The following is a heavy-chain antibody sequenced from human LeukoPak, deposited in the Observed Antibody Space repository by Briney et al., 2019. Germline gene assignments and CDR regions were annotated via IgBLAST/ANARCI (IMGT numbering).Heavy chain of an antibody. D-gene: IGHD4-11*01. J-gene: IGHJ3*02. CDR2: IKENGNEQ. CDR1: GFLFTRYW. CDR3: ARGPGDYDASDI. Sequence: SGGSLRLSCEASGFLFTRYWMSWVRQAPGKGPEWVAHIKENGNEQYYADSVKGRFTICRDNVKQSLCLQMNNLRVEDTAVYHCARGPGDYDASDIWGQGTVVTVSS. V-gene: IGHV3-7*01.